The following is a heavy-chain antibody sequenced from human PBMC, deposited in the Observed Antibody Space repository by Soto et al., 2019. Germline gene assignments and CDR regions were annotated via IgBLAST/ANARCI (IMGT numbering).Heavy chain of an antibody. J-gene: IGHJ4*02. V-gene: IGHV4-4*07. CDR3: AKGWDVKYFDH. CDR2: IFSSGRT. D-gene: IGHD1-26*01. CDR1: GASLLSSY. Sequence: HVQLQESGPGLVKPSETLSLSCSVSGASLLSSYWSWVRQPAGKGLEWIGHIFSSGRTSYNPSLTCRLTMSIDVSNNLFSLNLSSVTAADTAVYYCAKGWDVKYFDHWGQGTLVTVSS.